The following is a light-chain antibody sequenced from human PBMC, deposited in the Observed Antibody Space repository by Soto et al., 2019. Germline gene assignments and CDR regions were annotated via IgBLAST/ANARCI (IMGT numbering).Light chain of an antibody. V-gene: IGKV1-5*03. CDR1: QTIDSW. CDR2: KAS. J-gene: IGKJ1*01. Sequence: DVQMTQSPSTLSASVGDRVTITCRASQTIDSWLAWYQQRPGKPPNXXIYKASTLASGVPSRFSGSGAGTEFTLTINSLQPADFATYYCQQYHMYSGTFGQGTKVDIK. CDR3: QQYHMYSGT.